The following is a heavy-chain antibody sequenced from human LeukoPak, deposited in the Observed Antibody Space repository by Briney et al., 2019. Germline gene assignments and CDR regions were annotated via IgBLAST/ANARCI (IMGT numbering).Heavy chain of an antibody. CDR2: INPNSGGT. V-gene: IGHV1-2*02. Sequence: GASVKVSCKASGYTFTRYYMHWVRQAPGQGLEWMGWINPNSGGTNYAQKFQGRVTMTRDTSISTAYMELSRLRSDDTAVYYCARELGCSSTSCPYYFDYWGQGTLVTVSS. CDR1: GYTFTRYY. D-gene: IGHD2-2*01. J-gene: IGHJ4*02. CDR3: ARELGCSSTSCPYYFDY.